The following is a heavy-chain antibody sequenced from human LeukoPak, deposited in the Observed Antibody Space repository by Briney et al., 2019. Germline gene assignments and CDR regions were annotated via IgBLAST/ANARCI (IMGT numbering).Heavy chain of an antibody. CDR2: IYYSGST. V-gene: IGHV4-59*08. D-gene: IGHD3-3*01. Sequence: PSETLSLTCTVSGGSISSYYWSWIRQPPGKGLEWIGYIYYSGSTNHNPSLKSRVTISVDTSKNQFSLKVTSVTAADTAVFYCARLANYDFWRGPYPHDAFDIWGQGTMVTVSS. CDR1: GGSISSYY. J-gene: IGHJ3*02. CDR3: ARLANYDFWRGPYPHDAFDI.